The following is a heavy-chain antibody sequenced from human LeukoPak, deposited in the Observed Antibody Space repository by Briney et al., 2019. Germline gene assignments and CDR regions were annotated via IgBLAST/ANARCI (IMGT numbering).Heavy chain of an antibody. CDR3: ARVHRSSPPMDY. D-gene: IGHD6-13*01. V-gene: IGHV4-39*07. CDR2: IYYSGST. J-gene: IGHJ4*02. CDR1: GGSINSNSYY. Sequence: PSETLSLTCTVSGGSINSNSYYWGWIRQPPGKGLEWIGSIYYSGSTYYNPSLKSRVTISVDTSKNQFSLKLNSVTAADTAVYYCARVHRSSPPMDYWGQGTLVTVSS.